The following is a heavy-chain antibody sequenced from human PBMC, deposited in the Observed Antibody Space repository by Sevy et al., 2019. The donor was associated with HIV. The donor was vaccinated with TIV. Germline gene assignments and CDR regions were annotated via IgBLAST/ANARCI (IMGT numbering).Heavy chain of an antibody. J-gene: IGHJ6*02. D-gene: IGHD4-17*01. CDR3: ATSTTGTTRFAEATMDV. CDR2: IIPIFRIP. V-gene: IGHV1-69*13. CDR1: GGTFSTYA. Sequence: ASVKVSCKASGGTFSTYAVSWVRQAPGQGLEWMGGIIPIFRIPNYALKFQGRVTITADASTTTMELSSLGYEDTALYYCATSTTGTTRFAEATMDVWGQGTTVTVSS.